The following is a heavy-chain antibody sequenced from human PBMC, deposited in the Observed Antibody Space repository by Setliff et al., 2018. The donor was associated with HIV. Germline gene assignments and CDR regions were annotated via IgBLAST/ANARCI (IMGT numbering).Heavy chain of an antibody. V-gene: IGHV3-53*01. D-gene: IGHD2-15*01. CDR3: ARKLLTRPNYYGMDV. J-gene: IGHJ6*02. CDR2: IYSGGST. CDR1: GFTVSSNH. Sequence: GGSLRLSCAVSGFTVSSNHMNWVRQAPGKGLEWVSFIYSGGSTYYADSVKGRFTISRDNSKNTLYLQMNSLRVEDTAVYYCARKLLTRPNYYGMDVWGQGTTVTVSS.